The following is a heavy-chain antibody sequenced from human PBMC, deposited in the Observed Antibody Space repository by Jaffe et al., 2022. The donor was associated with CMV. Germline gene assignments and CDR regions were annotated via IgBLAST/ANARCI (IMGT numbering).Heavy chain of an antibody. CDR2: ISYDGSNK. J-gene: IGHJ4*02. D-gene: IGHD1-26*01. V-gene: IGHV3-30*18. CDR3: AKEMGYSGSYYAFDY. CDR1: GFTFSSYG. Sequence: QVQLVESGGGVVQPGRSLRLSCAASGFTFSSYGMHWVRQAPGKGLEWVAVISYDGSNKYYADSVKGRFTISRDNSKNTLYLQMNSLRAEDTAVYYCAKEMGYSGSYYAFDYWGQGTLVTVSS.